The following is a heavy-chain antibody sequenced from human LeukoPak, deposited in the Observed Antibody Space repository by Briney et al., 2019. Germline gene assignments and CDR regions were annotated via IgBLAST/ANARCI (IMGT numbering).Heavy chain of an antibody. CDR1: GFTVSSNY. CDR2: IYSGGST. V-gene: IGHV3-53*01. D-gene: IGHD5-24*01. CDR3: ARIEMATISY. Sequence: GGSLRLSCAASGFTVSSNYMSWVRQAPGKGLEWFSVIYSGGSTYYADSVKGRFTISRDNSKNTLYLQMNSLRAEDTAVYYCARIEMATISYWGQGTLVTVSS. J-gene: IGHJ4*02.